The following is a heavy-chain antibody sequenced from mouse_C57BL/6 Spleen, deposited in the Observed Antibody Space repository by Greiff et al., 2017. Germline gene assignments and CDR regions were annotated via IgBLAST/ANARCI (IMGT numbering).Heavy chain of an antibody. J-gene: IGHJ4*01. Sequence: EVQLVESGGGLVQPGGSLKLSCAASGFTFSDYYMYWVRQTPEKRLEWVAYISNGGGSTYYPDTVKGRFTISRDNAKNTLYLQMSRLKSEDTAMYYCARFYYDYDDDVPYAMDYWGQGTSVTVSS. CDR1: GFTFSDYY. CDR2: ISNGGGST. V-gene: IGHV5-12*01. CDR3: ARFYYDYDDDVPYAMDY. D-gene: IGHD2-4*01.